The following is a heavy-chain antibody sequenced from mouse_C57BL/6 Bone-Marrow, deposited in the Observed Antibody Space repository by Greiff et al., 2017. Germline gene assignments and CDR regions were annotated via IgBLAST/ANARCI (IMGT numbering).Heavy chain of an antibody. CDR2: IYPRSGNT. J-gene: IGHJ3*01. D-gene: IGHD1-1*01. Sequence: QVQLQQSGAELARPGASVKLSCKASGYTFTSYGISWVKQRTGQGLEWIGEIYPRSGNTYYNEKFKGKATLTADKSSSTAYMELRSLTSEYSAVYFCARLDYYGSSSFAYWGQGTLVTVSA. CDR1: GYTFTSYG. CDR3: ARLDYYGSSSFAY. V-gene: IGHV1-81*01.